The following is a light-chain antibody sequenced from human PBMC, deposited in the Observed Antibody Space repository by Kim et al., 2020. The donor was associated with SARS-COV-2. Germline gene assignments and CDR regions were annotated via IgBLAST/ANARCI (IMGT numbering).Light chain of an antibody. CDR2: AAS. CDR3: QQSYSSLPFT. J-gene: IGKJ4*01. CDR1: QNIGNY. V-gene: IGKV1-39*01. Sequence: SVGDRVTITCRATQNIGNYLNWYQQKPGNAPKVLIYAASTLESGVPSRFSGSGSGTDFTLTISGLQPEDFATYFCQQSYSSLPFTSGGGTKVDIK.